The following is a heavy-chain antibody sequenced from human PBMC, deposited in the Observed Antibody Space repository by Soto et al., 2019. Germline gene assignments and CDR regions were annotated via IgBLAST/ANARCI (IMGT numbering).Heavy chain of an antibody. CDR2: IYYSGST. Sequence: PSETLSLTCTVSGGSISSYYWSWIRQPPGKGLEWIGYIYYSGSTNYNPSLKSRVTISVDTSKYQFSLKLSSVTAADTAVYYCARHGRTAVAGTALSSQATDWFDPWGQGTLVTVSS. CDR3: ARHGRTAVAGTALSSQATDWFDP. CDR1: GGSISSYY. D-gene: IGHD6-19*01. J-gene: IGHJ5*02. V-gene: IGHV4-59*08.